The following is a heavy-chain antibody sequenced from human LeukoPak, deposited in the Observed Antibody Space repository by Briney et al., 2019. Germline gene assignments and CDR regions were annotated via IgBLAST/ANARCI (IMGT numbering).Heavy chain of an antibody. Sequence: GGSLRLSCAASGFTFSSHWMSWVRQAPGKGLEWVANIKQDGSEKYYVDSVKGRFTISRDNAKNSLYLQMNSLRDEDTAVYYCARFGYSGWNLENWGQGTLVTVSS. CDR2: IKQDGSEK. CDR1: GFTFSSHW. CDR3: ARFGYSGWNLEN. J-gene: IGHJ4*02. D-gene: IGHD6-19*01. V-gene: IGHV3-7*01.